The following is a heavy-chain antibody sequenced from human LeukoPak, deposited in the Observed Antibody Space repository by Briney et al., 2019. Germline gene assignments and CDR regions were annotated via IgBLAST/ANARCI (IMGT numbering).Heavy chain of an antibody. D-gene: IGHD4-23*01. Sequence: PSETLSLTCTVSGGSISSGSYYWSWIRQPTGKGLEWIGRIYTSGSTNYNPSLKSRVTISIDTSKNQFSLRLNSVTAADTAVYYCASLTYGGNWFDPWGQGTLVTVSS. J-gene: IGHJ5*02. CDR1: GGSISSGSYY. CDR2: IYTSGST. CDR3: ASLTYGGNWFDP. V-gene: IGHV4-61*02.